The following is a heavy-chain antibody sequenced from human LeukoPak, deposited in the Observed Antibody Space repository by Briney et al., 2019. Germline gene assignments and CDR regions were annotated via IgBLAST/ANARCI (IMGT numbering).Heavy chain of an antibody. CDR2: INPNSGDT. J-gene: IGHJ4*02. CDR1: AYTFTGYY. D-gene: IGHD3-10*01. CDR3: ARAYGSGSYSDQYYFDY. V-gene: IGHV1-2*02. Sequence: ASVKVSCKASAYTFTGYYMHWVRQAPGQGLEWMGCINPNSGDTHYAEKFQGRVTMTRDTSISTAYMELSRLRSDDTAVYYCARAYGSGSYSDQYYFDYWGQGTLVTVSS.